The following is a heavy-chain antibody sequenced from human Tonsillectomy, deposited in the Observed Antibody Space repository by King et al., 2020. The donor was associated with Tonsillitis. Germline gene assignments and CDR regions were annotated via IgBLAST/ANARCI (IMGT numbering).Heavy chain of an antibody. Sequence: VQLVESGGGVVQPGRSLRLSCAASGFTFSSYGMHWVRQAPGKGLEGVAVISYDGSNKYYADSVKGRFTISRDNSKNTLYLKMNSLRAEDTAVYYCAKDEVVVVPAAMPAYFDYWGQGTLVTVSS. CDR3: AKDEVVVVPAAMPAYFDY. CDR1: GFTFSSYG. J-gene: IGHJ4*02. V-gene: IGHV3-30*18. CDR2: ISYDGSNK. D-gene: IGHD2-2*01.